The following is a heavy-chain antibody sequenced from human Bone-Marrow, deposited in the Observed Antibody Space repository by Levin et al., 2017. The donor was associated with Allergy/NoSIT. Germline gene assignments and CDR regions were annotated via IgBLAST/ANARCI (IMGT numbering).Heavy chain of an antibody. V-gene: IGHV3-7*04. Sequence: GGSLRLSCVASTFTFTNYWMTWVRQAPGKGLEWLANINQDGSKTFYVDSLRGRFTISRDNVKNSVYLQMNNLRAEDTAVYFCARSGFVAAFDLWDQGTMLTVSS. CDR2: INQDGSKT. J-gene: IGHJ3*01. CDR3: ARSGFVAAFDL. CDR1: TFTFTNYW. D-gene: IGHD1-1*01.